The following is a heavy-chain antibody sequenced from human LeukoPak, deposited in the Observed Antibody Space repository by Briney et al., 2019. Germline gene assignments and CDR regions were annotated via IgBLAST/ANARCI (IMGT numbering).Heavy chain of an antibody. J-gene: IGHJ4*02. CDR2: ISGSGGST. D-gene: IGHD6-19*01. V-gene: IGHV3-23*01. Sequence: GGSLRLSCAASGFTFSSYAMSWVRQAPGKGLEWVSAISGSGGSTYYADSVKGRFTISRDNAKNSLYLQMNSLRAEDTAVYYCARGASSGWPSYYFDYWGQGTLVTVSS. CDR1: GFTFSSYA. CDR3: ARGASSGWPSYYFDY.